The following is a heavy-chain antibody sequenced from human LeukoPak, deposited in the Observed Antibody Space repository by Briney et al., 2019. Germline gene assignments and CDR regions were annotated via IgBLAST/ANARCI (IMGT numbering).Heavy chain of an antibody. V-gene: IGHV3-9*01. J-gene: IGHJ4*02. CDR1: GFTFDDYA. D-gene: IGHD1-14*01. CDR2: ISWNSGSI. Sequence: GRSLRLSCAAPGFTFDDYAMHWVRQAPGKGLEWVSGISWNSGSIGYADSVKGRFTISRDNAKNSLYLQMNSLRAEDTALYYCAKDIATGNRLYYLDYWGQGTLVTVSS. CDR3: AKDIATGNRLYYLDY.